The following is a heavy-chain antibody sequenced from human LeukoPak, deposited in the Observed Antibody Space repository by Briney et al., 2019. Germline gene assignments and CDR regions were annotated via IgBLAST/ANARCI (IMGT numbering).Heavy chain of an antibody. V-gene: IGHV4-34*01. D-gene: IGHD2-2*01. J-gene: IGHJ4*02. Sequence: SETLSLTCAVYGGSFSGYYWSWIRQPPGKGLEWIGEINHSGSTNYNPSLKSRVTISVDTSKNQFSLKLSSVTAADTAVYYCAGQSSFPSYFAYWGQGPLVPVSS. CDR1: GGSFSGYY. CDR3: AGQSSFPSYFAY. CDR2: INHSGST.